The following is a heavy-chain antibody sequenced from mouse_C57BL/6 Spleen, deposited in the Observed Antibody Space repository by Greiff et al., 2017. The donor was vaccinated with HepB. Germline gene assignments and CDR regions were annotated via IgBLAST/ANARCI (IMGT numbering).Heavy chain of an antibody. V-gene: IGHV5-9-1*02. CDR2: ISSGGDYI. CDR3: TRDEGYDYDKGYYAMDY. Sequence: EVQVVESGEGLVKPGGSLKLSCAASGFTFSSYAMSWVRQTPEKRLEWVAYISSGGDYIYYADTVKGRFTISRDNARNTLYLQMSSLKSEDTAMYYCTRDEGYDYDKGYYAMDYWGQGTSVTVSS. CDR1: GFTFSSYA. J-gene: IGHJ4*01. D-gene: IGHD2-4*01.